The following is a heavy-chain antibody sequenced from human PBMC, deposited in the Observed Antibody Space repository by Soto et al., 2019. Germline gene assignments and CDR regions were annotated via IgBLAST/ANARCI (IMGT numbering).Heavy chain of an antibody. J-gene: IGHJ4*02. Sequence: GGSLRLSCAASGFTFSSSAINWVRQAPGKGLEWVSAISANGQGIYYADSVRGRFTISRDNSKNTVFLHMDSLSAEDTAVYYCAKDRHYPRDYFHYWGQGTLVTVSS. V-gene: IGHV3-23*01. CDR2: ISANGQGI. D-gene: IGHD3-10*01. CDR1: GFTFSSSA. CDR3: AKDRHYPRDYFHY.